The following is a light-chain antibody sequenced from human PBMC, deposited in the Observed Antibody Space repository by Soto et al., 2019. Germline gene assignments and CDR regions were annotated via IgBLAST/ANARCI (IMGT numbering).Light chain of an antibody. CDR3: QQSYSTLIT. V-gene: IGKV1-39*01. CDR2: AAS. J-gene: IGKJ5*01. CDR1: QSISSY. Sequence: DIQMTQSPSSLSASVGDRVTITCRASQSISSYLNWYQQKPGKAPKLLIYAASSLQSGVRSRFRGSGSGTDFTLTISSLQPEDFATYYCQQSYSTLITFGQGTRLEIK.